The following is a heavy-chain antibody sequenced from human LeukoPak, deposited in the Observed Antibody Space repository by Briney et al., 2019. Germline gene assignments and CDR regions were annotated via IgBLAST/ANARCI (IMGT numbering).Heavy chain of an antibody. CDR3: ARGRILLKHIVVVIARPRAFDI. CDR1: GGSFSGYY. J-gene: IGHJ3*02. V-gene: IGHV4-34*01. CDR2: INHSGST. D-gene: IGHD2-21*01. Sequence: SETLSLTCAVYGGSFSGYYWSWIRQPPGKGLEWIGEINHSGSTNYNPSLKSRVTISVDTSKNQFSLKLSSVTAADTAVYYCARGRILLKHIVVVIARPRAFDIWGQGTMVTVSS.